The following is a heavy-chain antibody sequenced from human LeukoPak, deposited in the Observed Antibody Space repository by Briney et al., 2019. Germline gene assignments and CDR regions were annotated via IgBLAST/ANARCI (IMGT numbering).Heavy chain of an antibody. Sequence: GGSLRLSCAASGSTFSSYAMSWVRQAPGKGLEWVSAISGSGGSTYYADSVKGRFTISRDNSKNTLYLQMNSLRAEDTAVYYCARSMPGIAAAGTATDYWGQGTLVTVSS. J-gene: IGHJ4*02. CDR3: ARSMPGIAAAGTATDY. D-gene: IGHD6-13*01. CDR1: GSTFSSYA. V-gene: IGHV3-23*01. CDR2: ISGSGGST.